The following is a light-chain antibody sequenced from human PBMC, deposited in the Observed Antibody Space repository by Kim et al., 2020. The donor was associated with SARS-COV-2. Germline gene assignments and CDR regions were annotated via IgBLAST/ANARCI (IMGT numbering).Light chain of an antibody. J-gene: IGKJ1*01. V-gene: IGKV1-16*02. Sequence: DIRMTQSPSSLSASVGDRVIIISCRASQDINNCLAWFQQKLGKAPKSLIYAASSLQSGVPSKFSGSGSGTNFTLTINSLQPEDSATYYCQQSDTYPWTFGQGTKVDIK. CDR2: AAS. CDR3: QQSDTYPWT. CDR1: QDINNC.